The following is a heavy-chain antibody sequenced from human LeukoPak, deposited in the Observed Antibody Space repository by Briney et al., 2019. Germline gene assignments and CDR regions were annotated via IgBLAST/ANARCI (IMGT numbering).Heavy chain of an antibody. D-gene: IGHD1-1*01. J-gene: IGHJ6*02. CDR2: IYHSGST. CDR1: GGSISSGGYS. V-gene: IGHV4-30-2*01. Sequence: SETLSLTCAVSGGSISSGGYSWSWIRQPPGKGLEWIGYIYHSGSTYYDPSLKSRVTISVDRSKNQFSLKLSSVTAADTAVYYCARVGGTNYYYYGMDVWGQGTTVTVSS. CDR3: ARVGGTNYYYYGMDV.